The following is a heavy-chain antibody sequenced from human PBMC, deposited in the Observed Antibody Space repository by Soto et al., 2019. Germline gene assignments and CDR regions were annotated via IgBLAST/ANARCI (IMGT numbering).Heavy chain of an antibody. Sequence: SVKVARKASGDTVSSYTVSWVRQAPGQGLEWMGRIIPILGIANYAQKFQGRVTITADKSTSTAYMELSSLRSEDTAVYYCATSIAVASDAFDIWGQGTMVTVSS. V-gene: IGHV1-69*02. CDR3: ATSIAVASDAFDI. J-gene: IGHJ3*02. D-gene: IGHD6-19*01. CDR2: IIPILGIA. CDR1: GDTVSSYT.